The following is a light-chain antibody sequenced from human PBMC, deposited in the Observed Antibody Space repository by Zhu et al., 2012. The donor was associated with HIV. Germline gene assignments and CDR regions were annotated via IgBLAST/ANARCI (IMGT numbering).Light chain of an antibody. V-gene: IGKV3-15*01. J-gene: IGKJ4*01. CDR1: QSVNSN. CDR2: GAS. CDR3: QQYDNWLT. Sequence: EIVMTQSPATLSVSPGERATLSCRASQSVNSNLVWYQQKPGQAPRLLIYGASTRATGIPGRSSGSGSGTEFTLTISGLQSEDFAVYYCQQYDNWLTFGGGTKGGD.